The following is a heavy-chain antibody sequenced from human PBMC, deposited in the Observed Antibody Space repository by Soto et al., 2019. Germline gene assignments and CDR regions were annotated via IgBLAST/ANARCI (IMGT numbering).Heavy chain of an antibody. J-gene: IGHJ6*02. CDR3: ARMGDVPYYSDGLDV. Sequence: QVQLVQSGAEVKKPGASVKVSCKASGYSFTRYGISWVRQAPGQGLEWMGWISGYNANTNYPENLQGRVTMTTDTCTSTAYMEVSNPISADTAVYYGARMGDVPYYSDGLDVWGPGTTVTVSS. CDR1: GYSFTRYG. CDR2: ISGYNANT. D-gene: IGHD3-16*01. V-gene: IGHV1-18*01.